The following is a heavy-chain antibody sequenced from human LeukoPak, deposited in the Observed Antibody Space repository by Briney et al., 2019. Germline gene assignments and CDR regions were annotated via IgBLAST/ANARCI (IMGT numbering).Heavy chain of an antibody. CDR2: ISSSSSTM. D-gene: IGHD1-1*01. CDR1: GFIFSSYS. J-gene: IGHJ3*02. CDR3: AKDRWTEVDAFDI. V-gene: IGHV3-48*01. Sequence: GGSLRLSCAASGFIFSSYSMNWVRQAPGKGLEWVSYISSSSSTMYYAASVKGRFSISRDNAQNSLYLQMNSLRAEDTAVYYCAKDRWTEVDAFDIWGQGTMATVSS.